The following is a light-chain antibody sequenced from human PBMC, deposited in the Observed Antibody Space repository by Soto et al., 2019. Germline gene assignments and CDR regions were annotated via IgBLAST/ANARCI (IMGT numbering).Light chain of an antibody. CDR3: QSYDSSLSGYV. J-gene: IGLJ1*01. CDR2: GNS. CDR1: SSNIGAGYD. Sequence: QSVLTQPPSVSGAPGQRVTISCTGSSSNIGAGYDVHWYQQLPGTAPKLLIYGNSNRTSGVPDRFSGSKSGTSASLAITVLQAEDEADYSCQSYDSSLSGYVFGTGTKVTVL. V-gene: IGLV1-40*01.